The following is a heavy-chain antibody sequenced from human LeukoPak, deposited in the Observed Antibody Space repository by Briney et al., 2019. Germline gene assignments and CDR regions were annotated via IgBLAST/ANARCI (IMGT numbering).Heavy chain of an antibody. D-gene: IGHD3-10*01. V-gene: IGHV3-30-3*02. CDR2: ISYDGSNK. CDR1: GFTFSSYA. CDR3: AKMSGVVWFGELRLPFDY. J-gene: IGHJ4*02. Sequence: SGGSLRLSCAASGFTFSSYAMHWVRQAPGKGLEWVAVISYDGSNKYYADSVKGRFTISRDNSKNTLYLQMNSLRADDTAVYYCAKMSGVVWFGELRLPFDYWGQGTLVTVSS.